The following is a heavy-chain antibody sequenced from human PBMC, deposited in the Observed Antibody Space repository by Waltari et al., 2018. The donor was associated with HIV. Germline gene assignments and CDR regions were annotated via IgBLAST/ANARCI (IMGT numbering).Heavy chain of an antibody. Sequence: EVELVESGGGLIQRGGSLRLSCGASGFTVRNTYMSWVRQAPGKGLEWFSVIYTGRSTYYADSVKGRFTISRDNSENTLYLQMDNLRVEDTAVYFCAGYAPLNYDISTSQDYWGQGTLVTVSS. CDR2: IYTGRST. V-gene: IGHV3-53*01. CDR1: GFTVRNTY. D-gene: IGHD3-3*01. CDR3: AGYAPLNYDISTSQDY. J-gene: IGHJ4*02.